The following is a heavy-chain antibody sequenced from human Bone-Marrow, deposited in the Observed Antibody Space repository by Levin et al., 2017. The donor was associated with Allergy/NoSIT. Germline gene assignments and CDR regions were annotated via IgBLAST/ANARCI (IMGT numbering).Heavy chain of an antibody. D-gene: IGHD1-26*01. CDR3: AGGDSGSYHFDY. CDR1: GFTFRTHG. CDR2: IWYDGSQK. J-gene: IGHJ4*02. V-gene: IGHV3-33*01. Sequence: GGSLRLSCVVSGFTFRTHGMHWVRQAPGKGLEWVALIWYDGSQKYYADSVKGRFTISRDNSKKTLYLQMNSLKGEDTALYLYAGGDSGSYHFDYWGQGTLVTVSS.